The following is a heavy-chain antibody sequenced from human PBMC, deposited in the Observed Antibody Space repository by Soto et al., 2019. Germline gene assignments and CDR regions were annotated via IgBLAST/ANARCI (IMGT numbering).Heavy chain of an antibody. Sequence: SETLSLTCTVSGGSISSGGYYWSWIRQHPGKGLEWIGYIYYSGSTYYNPSLKSRVTISVDTSKNQFSLKLSSVTAADTAVYYCALGDYAASSRIFDYWGQGTLVTVSS. D-gene: IGHD4-17*01. CDR1: GGSISSGGYY. CDR2: IYYSGST. V-gene: IGHV4-31*03. J-gene: IGHJ4*02. CDR3: ALGDYAASSRIFDY.